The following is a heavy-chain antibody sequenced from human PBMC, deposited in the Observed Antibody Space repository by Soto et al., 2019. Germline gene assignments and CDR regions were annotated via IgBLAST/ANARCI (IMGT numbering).Heavy chain of an antibody. Sequence: SQTLSLTCAITGDSVSSNSAGWSWVRQSPSRGLEWLGRTYYRSKWYYEYAVSVRGRITINPDTSKNQYSLQLNSVTPEDTAVYLCARGDHYSGRIFDYWGQGTLVTVSS. D-gene: IGHD1-26*01. CDR3: ARGDHYSGRIFDY. CDR1: GDSVSSNSAG. V-gene: IGHV6-1*01. CDR2: TYYRSKWYY. J-gene: IGHJ4*01.